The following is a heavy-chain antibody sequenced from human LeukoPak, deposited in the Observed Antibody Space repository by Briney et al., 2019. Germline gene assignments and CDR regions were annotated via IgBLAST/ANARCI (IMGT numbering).Heavy chain of an antibody. V-gene: IGHV3-74*01. J-gene: IGHJ4*02. CDR3: ARDLINCGGDCLPDY. CDR2: INSDGSST. Sequence: GGSLRLSCAASGFTFSSYWMHWVRQAPGKGLVWVSRINSDGSSTSYADSVKGRFTISRDNAKNTLYLQMNSLRAEDTAVYYCARDLINCGGDCLPDYWGQGTLVTVSS. D-gene: IGHD2-21*02. CDR1: GFTFSSYW.